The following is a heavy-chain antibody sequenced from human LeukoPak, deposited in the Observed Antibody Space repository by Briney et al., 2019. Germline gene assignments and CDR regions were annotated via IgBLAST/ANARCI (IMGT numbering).Heavy chain of an antibody. J-gene: IGHJ4*02. V-gene: IGHV4-59*08. CDR3: ARATPGWNPPDY. CDR1: GESFKPNY. D-gene: IGHD1-1*01. Sequence: PSETLSLTCTVSGESFKPNYWSWIRQPPGMGLEWLGYIYNSGSTSYNPSIKSRVTISVDTSKNQFSLKLSSVTAADTADYYCARATPGWNPPDYWGQGTLVSVSS. CDR2: IYNSGST.